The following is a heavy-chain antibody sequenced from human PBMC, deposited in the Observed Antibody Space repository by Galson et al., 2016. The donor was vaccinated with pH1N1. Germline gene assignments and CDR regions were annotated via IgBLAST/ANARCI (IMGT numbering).Heavy chain of an antibody. CDR3: ARALAQGDSY. V-gene: IGHV3-7*01. J-gene: IGHJ4*02. CDR1: GFSLSSFW. D-gene: IGHD2-21*01. Sequence: SLRLSCAASGFSLSSFWMTWVRQAPGKGLEWVANINQDGSVKYYVDSVKGRFTISRDSAKNSLYLQMDSLRAEDTAIYYCARALAQGDSYWGQGTLVTVSS. CDR2: INQDGSVK.